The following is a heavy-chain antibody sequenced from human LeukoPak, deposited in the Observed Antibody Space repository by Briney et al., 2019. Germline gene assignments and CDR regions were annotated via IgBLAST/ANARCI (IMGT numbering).Heavy chain of an antibody. D-gene: IGHD6-13*01. CDR1: GFTFSTFG. CDR3: ARDPSSSWYGDYFDY. V-gene: IGHV3-30*19. Sequence: GGSLRLSCAASGFTFSTFGMHWVRQAPGKGLEWVAVTSYDGSNTYYADSVKGRFTISRDNSKNTLYLQMNSLRAEDTAVYYCARDPSSSWYGDYFDYWGQGTLVTVSS. CDR2: TSYDGSNT. J-gene: IGHJ4*02.